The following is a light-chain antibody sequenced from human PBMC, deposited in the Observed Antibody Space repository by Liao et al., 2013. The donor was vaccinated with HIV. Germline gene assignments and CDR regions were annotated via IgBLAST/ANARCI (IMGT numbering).Light chain of an antibody. J-gene: IGLJ3*02. CDR3: QSADSSATCPV. V-gene: IGLV3-21*01. Sequence: SYVLTQPPSVSVAPGKTARITCGGNNIGSKSVHWYQQKPGQAPVLVIYYDSDRPSGIPERFSGSSSGTTVTLTIGGVQAEDEADYYCQSADSSATCPVFGGGTKLTVL. CDR2: YDS. CDR1: NIGSKS.